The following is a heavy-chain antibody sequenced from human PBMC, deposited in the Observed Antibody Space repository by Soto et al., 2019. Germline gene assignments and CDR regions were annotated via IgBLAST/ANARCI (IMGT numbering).Heavy chain of an antibody. V-gene: IGHV4-59*11. CDR2: IDYLGST. CDR1: GDSINSRY. CDR3: VRQRGNYFDF. Sequence: SETLSLTCSVSGDSINSRYWSWIRQPPGKGLEWIGYIDYLGSTNYAPSLQSRVTMSVDTSKNQVSLKLRYVTAADTAVYYCVRQRGNYFDFWGQGTLVTVSS. J-gene: IGHJ4*02. D-gene: IGHD3-10*01.